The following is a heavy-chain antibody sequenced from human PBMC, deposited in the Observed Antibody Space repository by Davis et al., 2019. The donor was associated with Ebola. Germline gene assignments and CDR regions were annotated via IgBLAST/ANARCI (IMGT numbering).Heavy chain of an antibody. J-gene: IGHJ4*02. CDR2: MYAVGNT. CDR1: GFSVSANY. D-gene: IGHD3-3*01. CDR3: ARDGPPYYDFWSGYYGY. Sequence: GGSLRLSCAASGFSVSANYMIWVRQAPGKGLEWVSLMYAVGNTFYADSVKGRFTISRDNAKNSLYLQMNSLRAEDTAVYYCARDGPPYYDFWSGYYGYWGQGTLVTVSS. V-gene: IGHV3-53*01.